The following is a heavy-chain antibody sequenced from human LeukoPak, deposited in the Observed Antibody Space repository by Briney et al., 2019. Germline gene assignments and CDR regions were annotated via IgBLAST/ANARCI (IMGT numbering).Heavy chain of an antibody. CDR1: GGSFSRHY. CDR3: ARGATISVTGYFDF. Sequence: SETLSLTCAVYGGSFSRHYWSWIRQSPGKELEWIAEIDHRGDTNYNPSVKSRVTISVDTSKNQFSLKMRSLSAADTALYYCARGATISVTGYFDFWGQGTLVTVSS. V-gene: IGHV4-34*01. CDR2: IDHRGDT. J-gene: IGHJ4*03. D-gene: IGHD2-21*02.